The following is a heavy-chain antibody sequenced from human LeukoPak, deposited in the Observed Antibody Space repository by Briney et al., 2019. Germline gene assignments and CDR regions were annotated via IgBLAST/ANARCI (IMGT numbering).Heavy chain of an antibody. CDR1: GFTFSDYY. D-gene: IGHD3-22*01. J-gene: IGHJ4*02. V-gene: IGHV3-11*01. CDR3: AMSYDSSGYSPFDY. CDR2: ISSSGSTI. Sequence: GGSLRLSCAASGFTFSDYYMSWIRQAPGKGLEWVSYISSSGSTIYYADSVKGRFTISRDNAKNSLYLQMNSLRAEDTALYYCAMSYDSSGYSPFDYWGQGTLVTVSS.